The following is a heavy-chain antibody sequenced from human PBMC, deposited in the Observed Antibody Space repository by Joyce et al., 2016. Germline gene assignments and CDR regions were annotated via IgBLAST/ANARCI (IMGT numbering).Heavy chain of an antibody. CDR1: GDSITSGDYY. D-gene: IGHD3-22*01. V-gene: IGHV4-30-4*01. J-gene: IGHJ4*02. CDR3: GRVTRIDGYYNFDY. CDR2: IYYSGTT. Sequence: QVQLQGSGPGLVKPSQTLSLTCTVSGDSITSGDYYGSWTRQPPGKGLEWIGYIYYSGTTYYNPSLKSRVTISLDTSKNQFSLSVTSVTAADAAVYYCGRVTRIDGYYNFDYWGQGTLVTVSS.